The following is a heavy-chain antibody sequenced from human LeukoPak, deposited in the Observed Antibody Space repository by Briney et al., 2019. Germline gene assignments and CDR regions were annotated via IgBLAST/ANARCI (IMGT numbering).Heavy chain of an antibody. V-gene: IGHV3-33*01. Sequence: PGGSLRLSCAASGFTYSTYGMHWVRQAPGKGLEWVALIWYDGSNKYYADSVRGRFTISRDNSKNTLYLQMNSLTAEDTAIYYCARSQTAYCGGDCYRLDPWGQGTLVTVSS. CDR2: IWYDGSNK. J-gene: IGHJ5*02. CDR1: GFTYSTYG. CDR3: ARSQTAYCGGDCYRLDP. D-gene: IGHD2-21*02.